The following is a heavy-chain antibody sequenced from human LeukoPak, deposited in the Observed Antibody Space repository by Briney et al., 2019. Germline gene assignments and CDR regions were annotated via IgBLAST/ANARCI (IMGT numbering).Heavy chain of an antibody. CDR2: IKQDGSEK. CDR1: GFTFSSYW. CDR3: ARTGELHYYYYYYMDV. J-gene: IGHJ6*03. D-gene: IGHD1-26*01. Sequence: GGSLRLSCAASGFTFSSYWMSWVRQAPGKGLEWMANIKQDGSEKYYVDSVKGRFTISRDNAKNSLYLQMNSLRAEDTAVYYCARTGELHYYYYYYMDVWGKGTTVTVSS. V-gene: IGHV3-7*01.